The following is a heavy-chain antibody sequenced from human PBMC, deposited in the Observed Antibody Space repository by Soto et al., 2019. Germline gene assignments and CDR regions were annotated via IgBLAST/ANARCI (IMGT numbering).Heavy chain of an antibody. CDR1: GFTFSSYA. D-gene: IGHD3-3*01. V-gene: IGHV3-23*01. J-gene: IGHJ4*02. CDR2: ISGSGGST. CDR3: AKARDVLRFLEWQPPVDY. Sequence: EVQLLESGGGLVQPGGSLRLSCAASGFTFSSYAMSWVHQAPGKGLEWVSAISGSGGSTYYADSVKGRFTISRDNSKNTLYLQMNSLRAEDTAVYYCAKARDVLRFLEWQPPVDYWGQGTLVTVSS.